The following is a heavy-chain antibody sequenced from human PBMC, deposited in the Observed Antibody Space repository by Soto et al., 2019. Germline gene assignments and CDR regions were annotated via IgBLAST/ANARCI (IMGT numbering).Heavy chain of an antibody. CDR3: ARFDAVAAPFQH. J-gene: IGHJ1*01. V-gene: IGHV1-18*01. CDR1: GYTFTSYG. Sequence: ASVKVSCNGSGYTFTSYGISWVRQAPGQGLEWMGWISAYNGNTNYAQKLQGIVTMTTDTSTSPAYMELRSLRSDDTAVYYCARFDAVAAPFQHWGQGTLVTVSS. D-gene: IGHD6-19*01. CDR2: ISAYNGNT.